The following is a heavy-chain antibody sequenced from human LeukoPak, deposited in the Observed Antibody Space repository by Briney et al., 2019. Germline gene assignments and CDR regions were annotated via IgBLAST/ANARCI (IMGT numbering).Heavy chain of an antibody. CDR1: GGTFSSYA. CDR2: IIPILGIA. CDR3: ARGKLIAAADPVFDY. Sequence: SVKVSCKASGGTFSSYAISWVRQAPGQGLEWMGRIIPILGIANYAQKFQGRVTITADKSTSTAYMELSSLRSEDTAVYYCARGKLIAAADPVFDYWGQGTLVTVSS. J-gene: IGHJ4*02. V-gene: IGHV1-69*04. D-gene: IGHD6-13*01.